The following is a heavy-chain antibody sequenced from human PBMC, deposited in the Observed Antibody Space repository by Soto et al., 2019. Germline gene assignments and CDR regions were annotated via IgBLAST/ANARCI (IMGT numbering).Heavy chain of an antibody. CDR1: GGSISSGGYY. J-gene: IGHJ4*02. Sequence: SETLSXTXTVSGGSISSGGYYWSWIRQHPGKGLEWIGYIYYSGSTYYNPSLKSRVTISVDTSKNQFSLKLSSVTAADTAVYYCARVFEYSSSSPKDDFDYWGQGTLVTVSS. V-gene: IGHV4-31*02. D-gene: IGHD6-6*01. CDR3: ARVFEYSSSSPKDDFDY. CDR2: IYYSGST.